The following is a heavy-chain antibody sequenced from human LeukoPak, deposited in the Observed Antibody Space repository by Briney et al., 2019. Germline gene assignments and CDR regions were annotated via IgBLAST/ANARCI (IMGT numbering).Heavy chain of an antibody. Sequence: SETLPLTCTVSGGSISSNNYYWGWIRQPPGKGLEWIGSIYYSGSTYYNPSLKSRVTISVDTSKNQFSLKLSSVTAADTAVYYCARDTSLLFRYCSSTSCYAGGFFDYWGQGTLVTVSS. J-gene: IGHJ4*02. CDR1: GGSISSNNYY. V-gene: IGHV4-39*07. CDR2: IYYSGST. D-gene: IGHD2-2*01. CDR3: ARDTSLLFRYCSSTSCYAGGFFDY.